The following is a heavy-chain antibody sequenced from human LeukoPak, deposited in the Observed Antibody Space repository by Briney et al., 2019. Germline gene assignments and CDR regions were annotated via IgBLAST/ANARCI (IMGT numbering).Heavy chain of an antibody. Sequence: GGSLRLSCAASGFTFNNYAMQWVRQAPGKGLEWVSFIRSDGSNKYYADSVKGRFTISRDNSKNTLYLQMNSLRPDDTAVYYCAKAVTTPYFDYWGQGTLVTVSS. V-gene: IGHV3-30*02. J-gene: IGHJ4*02. CDR3: AKAVTTPYFDY. CDR1: GFTFNNYA. CDR2: IRSDGSNK. D-gene: IGHD1-1*01.